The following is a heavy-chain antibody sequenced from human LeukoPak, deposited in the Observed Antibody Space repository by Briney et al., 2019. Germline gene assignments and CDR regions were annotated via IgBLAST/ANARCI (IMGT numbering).Heavy chain of an antibody. Sequence: GGSLRLSCAASGFTFSSYAMSWVRQAPGKGLEWVSSISGSGGSTYYADSVKGRFTISRDNSKNTLYLQMNSLRAKDTAVYYCAKAYVDTAVTAAYYFDYWGQGTLVTVSS. J-gene: IGHJ4*02. CDR1: GFTFSSYA. V-gene: IGHV3-23*01. CDR3: AKAYVDTAVTAAYYFDY. D-gene: IGHD5-18*01. CDR2: ISGSGGST.